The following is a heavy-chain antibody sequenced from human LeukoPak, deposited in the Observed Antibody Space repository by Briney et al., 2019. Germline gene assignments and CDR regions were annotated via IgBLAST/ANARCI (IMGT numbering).Heavy chain of an antibody. CDR1: GYTLTELS. D-gene: IGHD1-1*01. Sequence: ASVKVSCKVSGYTLTELSMHWVRQAPGKGLEWMGGFDPEDGETIYAQKFQGRVTMTEDTSTDTAYMELSSLRSEDTAVYYCATTGVGGYYLDYWGQGTLVTVSS. J-gene: IGHJ4*02. CDR2: FDPEDGET. CDR3: ATTGVGGYYLDY. V-gene: IGHV1-24*01.